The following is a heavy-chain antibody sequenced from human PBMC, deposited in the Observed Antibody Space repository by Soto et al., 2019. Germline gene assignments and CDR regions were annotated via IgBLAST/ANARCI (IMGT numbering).Heavy chain of an antibody. J-gene: IGHJ5*02. Sequence: QLQLQESGPGLVKTSQTLSLTCTVSGVSISSVDYYWTWIRQSPGTGLEWIGCIDYSGTTYYNPSLKSRVTISEDTSKNQFSLKLTSVAAADTAMYYCASFGVASMNWFDPWGQGTLVIVSS. CDR2: IDYSGTT. V-gene: IGHV4-30-4*01. D-gene: IGHD3-3*01. CDR1: GVSISSVDYY. CDR3: ASFGVASMNWFDP.